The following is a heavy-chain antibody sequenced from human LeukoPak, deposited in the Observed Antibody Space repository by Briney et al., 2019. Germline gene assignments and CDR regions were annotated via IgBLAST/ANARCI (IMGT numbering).Heavy chain of an antibody. J-gene: IGHJ4*01. V-gene: IGHV3-74*01. CDR3: TGGSDGNVDY. CDR1: GFTFSNYW. CDR2: INSDGSST. Sequence: PGGSLRLSCAVYGFTFSNYWMHWVRQAPGKGLVWVSFINSDGSSTTYADAVKGRFTISRDNAKNTLYLQMYSLRAEDTAVYYCTGGSDGNVDYWGKEPWSPSPQ. D-gene: IGHD3-16*01.